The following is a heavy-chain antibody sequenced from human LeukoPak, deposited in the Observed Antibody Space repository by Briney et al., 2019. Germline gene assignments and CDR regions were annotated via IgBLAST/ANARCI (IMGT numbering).Heavy chain of an antibody. CDR2: IYHSGST. CDR3: ARLLTTVTTFFDY. CDR1: GGSISSYY. Sequence: SETLSLTCTVSGGSISSYYWGWIRQPPGKGLEWIGSIYHSGSTYYNPSLKSRVTISVDTSKNQFSLKLSSVTAADTAVYYCARLLTTVTTFFDYWGQGTLVTVSS. D-gene: IGHD4-17*01. J-gene: IGHJ4*02. V-gene: IGHV4-38-2*02.